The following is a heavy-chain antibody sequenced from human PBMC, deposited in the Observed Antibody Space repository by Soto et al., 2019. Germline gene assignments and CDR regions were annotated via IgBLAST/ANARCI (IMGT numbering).Heavy chain of an antibody. D-gene: IGHD6-19*01. V-gene: IGHV1-3*05. CDR3: ARAVAVPADFDY. CDR1: GYTFTGYA. Sequence: QVQLVQSGAEEKKPGASVKVSCKASGYTFTGYAMHWVRQAPGKRLEWMGWINAGNVNTKYSQKFQGRVTITRDTSASTAYMELSSLRSEDTAVYYCARAVAVPADFDYWGQGTLVTVSS. J-gene: IGHJ4*02. CDR2: INAGNVNT.